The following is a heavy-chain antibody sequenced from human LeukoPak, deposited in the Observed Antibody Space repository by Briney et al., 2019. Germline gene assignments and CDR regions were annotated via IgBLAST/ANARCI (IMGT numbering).Heavy chain of an antibody. D-gene: IGHD6-19*01. J-gene: IGHJ4*02. CDR1: GFTVNSNY. Sequence: PGGSLRLSCAASGFTVNSNYVSWVRQAPGKGLEWVSVIYSGGAIYYADSVKGRFTISRDNSKNTLYLQMNSLRVEDTAVYYCAGSVAVAGLADYWGQGTLVTVSS. CDR3: AGSVAVAGLADY. V-gene: IGHV3-53*01. CDR2: IYSGGAI.